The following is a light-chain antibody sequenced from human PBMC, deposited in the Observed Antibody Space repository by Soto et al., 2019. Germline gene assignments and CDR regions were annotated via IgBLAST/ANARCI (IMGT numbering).Light chain of an antibody. CDR3: QQYGYPQLT. V-gene: IGKV3-20*01. CDR2: GAS. Sequence: EIVLTQSPGTLPLSPGETVTLSCRASQSISSNYVAWFQHKPGQAPRLLIYGASSRAPGIPERFSGSGSGTDFSLTINRLEPGDSAVFYCQQYGYPQLTFGGGTKVEIK. CDR1: QSISSNY. J-gene: IGKJ4*01.